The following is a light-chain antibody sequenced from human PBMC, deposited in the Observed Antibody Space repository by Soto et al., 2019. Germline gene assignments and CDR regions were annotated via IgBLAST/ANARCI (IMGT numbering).Light chain of an antibody. CDR1: SSDVGGYNY. V-gene: IGLV2-8*01. J-gene: IGLJ3*02. CDR2: EVS. Sequence: QSVLTQPASVSGSPGQSITISCTGTSSDVGGYNYVSWYQQHPGKAPKLMIYEVSKRPSGVPDRFSGSKSGNTASLTVSGLQAEDEADYYCSSYAGSWVFGGGTKLTVL. CDR3: SSYAGSWV.